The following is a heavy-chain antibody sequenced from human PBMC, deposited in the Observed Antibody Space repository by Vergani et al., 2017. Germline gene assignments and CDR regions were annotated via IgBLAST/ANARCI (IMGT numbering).Heavy chain of an antibody. CDR1: GFTFSDYY. CDR3: ARGLTGGRALRGYYYYYMDV. V-gene: IGHV3-11*01. J-gene: IGHJ6*03. D-gene: IGHD3-9*01. CDR2: ISSSGSTI. Sequence: QVQLVESGGGLVKPGGSLRLSCAASGFTFSDYYMSWIRQAPGKGLEWVSYISSSGSTIYYADSVKGRFTISRDNAKDSLYLQMNSLRAEDTAVYYCARGLTGGRALRGYYYYYMDVWGKGTTVTVSS.